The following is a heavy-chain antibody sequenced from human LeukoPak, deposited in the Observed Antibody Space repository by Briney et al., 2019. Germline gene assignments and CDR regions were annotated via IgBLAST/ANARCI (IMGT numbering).Heavy chain of an antibody. D-gene: IGHD2-15*01. CDR3: AMVAVGSSEYFQH. Sequence: QSGGSLRLSCAASGFTFSSYAVHWVRQAPGKGLEWVAVISYDGSNKYYADSVKGRFTISRDNSKNTLYLQMNSLRAEDTAVYYCAMVAVGSSEYFQHWGQGTLVTVSS. J-gene: IGHJ1*01. CDR1: GFTFSSYA. CDR2: ISYDGSNK. V-gene: IGHV3-30-3*01.